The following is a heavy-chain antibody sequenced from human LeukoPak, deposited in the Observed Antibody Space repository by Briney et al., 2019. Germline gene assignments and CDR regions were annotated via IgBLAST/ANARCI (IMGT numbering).Heavy chain of an antibody. CDR3: ASTNYHPSLKSRVTISVDTSRNQFSLKLSSVSAADTAVYFCARSRDSSDRSYFYDFDS. Sequence: PSETLSLTCTVPGGSITGYYWSWIRQPPGKGLEWVGHIYYSGSTNYHPSPKSRVAFSFDTSRHQFSLIFSSVSSSDTALYYSASTNYHPSLKSRVTISVDTSRNQFSLKLSSVSAADTAVYFCARSRDSSDRSYFYDFDSWGQGTLVTVSS. CDR2: IYYSGST. J-gene: IGHJ4*02. V-gene: IGHV4-59*01. D-gene: IGHD1-14*01. CDR1: GGSITGYY.